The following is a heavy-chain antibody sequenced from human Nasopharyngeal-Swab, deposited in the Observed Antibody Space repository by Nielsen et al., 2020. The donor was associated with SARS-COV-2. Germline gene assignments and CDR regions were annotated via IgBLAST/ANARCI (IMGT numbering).Heavy chain of an antibody. V-gene: IGHV3-15*01. J-gene: IGHJ6*02. CDR3: TTDVDSSSWHYYYYGMDV. Sequence: WIRQPPGKGLEWVGRIKSKTDGGTADYVAPVKGRFTISRDDSKNTLYLQMNSLKTEDTAVYYCTTDVDSSSWHYYYYGMDVWGQGTTVTVSS. CDR2: IKSKTDGGTA. D-gene: IGHD6-13*01.